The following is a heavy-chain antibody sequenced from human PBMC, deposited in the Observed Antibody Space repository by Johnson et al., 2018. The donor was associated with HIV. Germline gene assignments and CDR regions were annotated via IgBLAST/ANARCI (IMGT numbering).Heavy chain of an antibody. J-gene: IGHJ3*02. CDR2: IRYDGSNK. D-gene: IGHD6-13*01. Sequence: QVQLVESGGGLVQPGGSLRLSCAASGFTVSSNYMSWVRQAPGKGLEWVAFIRYDGSNKYYADSVKGRFTISRDNSKNTLYLQMNSLRAEDTAVYYCARSAAAGVGGMAFDIWGQGTMVTVSS. CDR3: ARSAAAGVGGMAFDI. V-gene: IGHV3-30*02. CDR1: GFTVSSNY.